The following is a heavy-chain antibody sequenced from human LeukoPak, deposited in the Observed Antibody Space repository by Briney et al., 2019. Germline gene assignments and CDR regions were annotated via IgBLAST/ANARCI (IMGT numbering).Heavy chain of an antibody. CDR1: GGSVSSGSYY. J-gene: IGHJ5*02. V-gene: IGHV4-61*02. D-gene: IGHD2-8*02. CDR2: IYTSGIT. CDR3: ARDRVTGWFDP. Sequence: SQTLSLTCTVSGGSVSSGSYYWTWVRQPAGKGLEWIGCIYTSGITNYNPSLKSRVTISLDTSKNQFSLKLSFVTAADTAVYYCARDRVTGWFDPWGQGTLVTVSS.